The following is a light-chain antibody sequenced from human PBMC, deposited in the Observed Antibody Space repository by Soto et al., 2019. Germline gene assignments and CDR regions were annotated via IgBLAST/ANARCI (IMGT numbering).Light chain of an antibody. CDR2: GAS. V-gene: IGKV3-20*01. CDR1: QSVSSSY. Sequence: EIVLTQSPGTLSLSPGGRATLSCRASQSVSSSYLAWYQQKPGQAPRLLIYGASSRATGIPDRFSGSGSGTDFTLTISRLEPEDFAVYYCQQYGSPAYTFGQGTKLEIK. J-gene: IGKJ2*01. CDR3: QQYGSPAYT.